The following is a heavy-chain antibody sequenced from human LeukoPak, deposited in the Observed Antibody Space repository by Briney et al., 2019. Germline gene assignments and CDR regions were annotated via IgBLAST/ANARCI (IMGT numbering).Heavy chain of an antibody. CDR2: INTNTGNP. D-gene: IGHD2-21*02. Sequence: GASVKVSCKASGYTFTSYAMNWVRQAPGQGLEWMGWINTNTGNPTYAQGFTGRFVFSLDTSVSTAYLQTSSLKAEDTAVYYCARVVGCGGDCYPGISDYWGQGTLVTVSS. CDR3: ARVVGCGGDCYPGISDY. V-gene: IGHV7-4-1*02. J-gene: IGHJ4*02. CDR1: GYTFTSYA.